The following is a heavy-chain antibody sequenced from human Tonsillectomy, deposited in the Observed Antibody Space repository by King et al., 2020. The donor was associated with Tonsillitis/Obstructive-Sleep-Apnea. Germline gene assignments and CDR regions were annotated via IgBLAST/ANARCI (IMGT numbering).Heavy chain of an antibody. D-gene: IGHD5-12*01. J-gene: IGHJ4*02. CDR3: ARDVDSGYTYYFDY. V-gene: IGHV3-30*04. CDR1: GFTFSSYA. Sequence: VQLVESGGGVVQPGRSLRLSCAASGFTFSSYAMHWVRQAPGKGLEWVAVISYDGSNKYYADSVKGRFTISRDNSKNTLYLQMNSLRAEDTAVYYCARDVDSGYTYYFDYWGQGTLVTVSS. CDR2: ISYDGSNK.